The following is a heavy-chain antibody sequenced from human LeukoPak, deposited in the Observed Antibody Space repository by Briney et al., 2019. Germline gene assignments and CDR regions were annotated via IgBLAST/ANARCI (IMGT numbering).Heavy chain of an antibody. J-gene: IGHJ4*02. D-gene: IGHD2-21*02. V-gene: IGHV4-39*01. CDR3: ARRDCGSVCYFRY. Sequence: SETLFHTCSVSGASISSGNYYWDWIRQPPGKGLEWIGSIYYSGSTYYNPSLTSRVTISVHTSKTQFSLNLSSVTAADAAVYYCARRDCGSVCYFRYWGQGTLVTVSS. CDR2: IYYSGST. CDR1: GASISSGNYY.